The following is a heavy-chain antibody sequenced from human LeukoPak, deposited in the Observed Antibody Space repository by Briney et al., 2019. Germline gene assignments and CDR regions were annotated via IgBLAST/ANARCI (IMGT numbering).Heavy chain of an antibody. Sequence: GGSLRLSCAASGFTFSSYSMNWVRQAPGKGLEWVSSISSSSSYIYYADSVKGRFTISRDNAKNSLYLQMNSLRAEDTAVYFCATWDDYGDFVAFEYWGQGTLVTVSS. CDR3: ATWDDYGDFVAFEY. CDR2: ISSSSSYI. J-gene: IGHJ4*02. V-gene: IGHV3-21*01. CDR1: GFTFSSYS. D-gene: IGHD4-17*01.